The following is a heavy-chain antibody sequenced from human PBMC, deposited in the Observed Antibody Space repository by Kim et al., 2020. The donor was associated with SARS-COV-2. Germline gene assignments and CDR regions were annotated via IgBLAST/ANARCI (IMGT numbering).Heavy chain of an antibody. CDR2: ISSSSSTI. CDR3: ARPYSGYDFYFDY. V-gene: IGHV3-48*04. D-gene: IGHD5-12*01. J-gene: IGHJ4*02. Sequence: GGSLRLSCAASGFTFSSYSMNWVRQAPGKGLEWVSYISSSSSTIYYADSVKGRFTISRDNAKNSLYLQMNRLRAEDTAVYYCARPYSGYDFYFDYWGQGTLVTVSS. CDR1: GFTFSSYS.